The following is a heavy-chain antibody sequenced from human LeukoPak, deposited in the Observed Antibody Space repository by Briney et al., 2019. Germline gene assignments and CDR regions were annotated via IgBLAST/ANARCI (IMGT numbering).Heavy chain of an antibody. J-gene: IGHJ4*02. CDR2: IYYSGST. Sequence: SETLSLTCTVSGGSISSYYWSWIRQAPGKGLEWIGYIYYSGSTNYNPSLKSRVTISVDTSKNQFSLKLSSVTAADTAVYYCARKGGPHYKQWLVQNLRPIPKIFDYWGQGTLVTVSS. D-gene: IGHD6-19*01. CDR1: GGSISSYY. V-gene: IGHV4-59*12. CDR3: ARKGGPHYKQWLVQNLRPIPKIFDY.